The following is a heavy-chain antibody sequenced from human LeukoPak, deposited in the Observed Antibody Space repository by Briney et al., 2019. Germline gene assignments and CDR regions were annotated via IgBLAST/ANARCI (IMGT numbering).Heavy chain of an antibody. Sequence: ASVKVSCTASGYTFTHYAVHWVRQAPGQRLEWMGWTNVGNDYTESSQKFQDRLTITSDTTATTVYMELSSLRSEDTAVYYCARDDFSTYPGLNYFDYWGQGSLVTVSS. V-gene: IGHV1-3*01. CDR3: ARDDFSTYPGLNYFDY. CDR2: TNVGNDYT. D-gene: IGHD4-11*01. CDR1: GYTFTHYA. J-gene: IGHJ4*02.